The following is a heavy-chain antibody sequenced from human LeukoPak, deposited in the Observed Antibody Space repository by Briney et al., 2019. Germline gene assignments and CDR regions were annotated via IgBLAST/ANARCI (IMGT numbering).Heavy chain of an antibody. D-gene: IGHD6-6*01. J-gene: IGHJ4*02. Sequence: PGGSMRLACAASGFTSNSYWMSWVRQAPGEGLEWVANTKQDGSEKYYVDSVKGRFTISRDNAKNSLYLQMNSLRAEDTAVYYCARMGSSSSSYWGQGTLVTVSS. V-gene: IGHV3-7*01. CDR1: GFTSNSYW. CDR3: ARMGSSSSSY. CDR2: TKQDGSEK.